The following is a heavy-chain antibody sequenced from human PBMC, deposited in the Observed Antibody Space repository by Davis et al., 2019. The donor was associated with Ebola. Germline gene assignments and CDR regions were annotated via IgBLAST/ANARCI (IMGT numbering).Heavy chain of an antibody. V-gene: IGHV3-73*01. CDR3: TITVNPFDY. D-gene: IGHD4-17*01. J-gene: IGHJ4*02. Sequence: PGGSLRLSCPASGFTFSASAMHWVRQPSGKGLEWVGRIRSKANSYATAYAASVKGRFTISRDDSKNTAYLQMNSLKTEDTAVYYCTITVNPFDYWGQGTLVTVSS. CDR2: IRSKANSYAT. CDR1: GFTFSASA.